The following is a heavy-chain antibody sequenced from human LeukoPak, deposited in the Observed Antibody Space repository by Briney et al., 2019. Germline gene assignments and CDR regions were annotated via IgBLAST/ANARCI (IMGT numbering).Heavy chain of an antibody. V-gene: IGHV4-34*01. CDR1: GGSFSGYY. CDR2: INHTGGT. Sequence: SETLSLTCAVYGGSFSGYYWTWIRQSPGKGLEWIGEINHTGGTNYNPSLKSRVTISVDTSNNQFSLKLNFVTAADTAMYYCARMFRSSWYINWFDPWGQGTLVTVSS. D-gene: IGHD6-13*01. CDR3: ARMFRSSWYINWFDP. J-gene: IGHJ5*02.